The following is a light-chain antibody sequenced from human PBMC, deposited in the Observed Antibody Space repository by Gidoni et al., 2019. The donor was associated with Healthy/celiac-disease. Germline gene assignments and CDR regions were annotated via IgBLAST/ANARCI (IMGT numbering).Light chain of an antibody. Sequence: DIQMTQSPSSLSASVGDRVTITCRASQSISSYLNWYQQKPWKAPKLLIYAASSLQSWVPSRFSGSGSGTDFTRTISSLQPEDFATYYCQQSYSTPITFGQGTKVEIK. CDR1: QSISSY. CDR3: QQSYSTPIT. V-gene: IGKV1-39*01. CDR2: AAS. J-gene: IGKJ1*01.